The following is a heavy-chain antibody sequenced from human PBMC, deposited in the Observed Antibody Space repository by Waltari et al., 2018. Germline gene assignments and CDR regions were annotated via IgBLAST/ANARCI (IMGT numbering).Heavy chain of an antibody. V-gene: IGHV1-18*01. CDR1: GYTFTSYG. D-gene: IGHD6-19*01. Sequence: QVQLVQSGAEVKKPGASVKVSCKASGYTFTSYGITWFRQAPGQGLEWMGWISAYNGNTNYAQKLQGRVSMTTDTSTSTDYMELRSLRSDDTAVYYCARDLGYSSGWYSDYWGQGTLVTVSS. CDR2: ISAYNGNT. CDR3: ARDLGYSSGWYSDY. J-gene: IGHJ4*02.